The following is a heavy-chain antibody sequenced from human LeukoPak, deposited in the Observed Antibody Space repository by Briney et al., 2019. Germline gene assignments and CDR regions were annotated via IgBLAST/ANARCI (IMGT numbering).Heavy chain of an antibody. V-gene: IGHV3-23*01. CDR2: ISGGGGST. Sequence: PGGSLRLSCAASGFTFSSYAMSWVRQAPGKGLEWVSGISGGGGSTYSADSVKGRFTISRDNSKNTLYLQMHNLRAEDTAVYYCAKLVGGYPSLPPYFDYWGQGALVTVSS. J-gene: IGHJ4*02. D-gene: IGHD3-10*01. CDR1: GFTFSSYA. CDR3: AKLVGGYPSLPPYFDY.